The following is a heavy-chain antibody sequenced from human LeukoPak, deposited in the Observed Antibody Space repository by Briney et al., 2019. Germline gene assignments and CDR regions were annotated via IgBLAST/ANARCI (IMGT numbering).Heavy chain of an antibody. CDR2: INHSGST. V-gene: IGHV4-34*01. CDR1: GGSFSGYY. J-gene: IGHJ4*02. Sequence: SETLSLTCAVYGGSFSGYYWSWIRQPPGKGLEWIWEINHSGSTNYNPSLKSRVTISVDTSKNQFSLKLSSVTAADTAVYYCARAAYYYGSGSLDYWGQGTLVTVSS. CDR3: ARAAYYYGSGSLDY. D-gene: IGHD3-10*01.